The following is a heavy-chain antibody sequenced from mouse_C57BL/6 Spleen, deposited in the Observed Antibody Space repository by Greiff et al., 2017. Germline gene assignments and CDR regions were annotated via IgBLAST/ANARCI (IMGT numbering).Heavy chain of an antibody. CDR1: GYTFTSYW. CDR3: TRSNWDDYYAMDY. CDR2: IYPGNSDN. J-gene: IGHJ4*01. V-gene: IGHV1-5*01. D-gene: IGHD4-1*01. Sequence: EVQLQQSGTVLARPGASVKMSCKTSGYTFTSYWMHWVKQRPGQGLEWIGAIYPGNSDNSYNQKFKGKAKMTAVTSASTAYMDLSSLTTEDSAFYYCTRSNWDDYYAMDYWGQGTSVTVSS.